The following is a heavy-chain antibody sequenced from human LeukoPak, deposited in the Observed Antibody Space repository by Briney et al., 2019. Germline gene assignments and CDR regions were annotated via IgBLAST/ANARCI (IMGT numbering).Heavy chain of an antibody. CDR1: GFTFSSYA. D-gene: IGHD4-17*01. CDR2: ISGSGGST. V-gene: IGHV3-23*01. Sequence: PGGSLRLSCAASGFTFSSYAMSWVRQAPGKGLEWVSAISGSGGSTYYADSVKGRFTISRDNSKNTLYLQLNSLRAEDTAVYYCAKGRDYGDTKDAFDIWGQGTMVTVSS. CDR3: AKGRDYGDTKDAFDI. J-gene: IGHJ3*02.